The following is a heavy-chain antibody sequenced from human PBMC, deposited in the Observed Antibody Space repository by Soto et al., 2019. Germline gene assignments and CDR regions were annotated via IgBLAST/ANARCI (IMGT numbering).Heavy chain of an antibody. CDR3: VKGRNWASGSDY. Sequence: PGGSLRLSCAASGFTFSDYYMSWIRQAPGKGLEWVSYINSRSSSTNYADSVKGRFTISKDNAKNLLYLQMSSLTVEDTAVYYCVKGRNWASGSDYRGQGTLVTVSS. J-gene: IGHJ4*02. CDR2: INSRSSST. D-gene: IGHD7-27*01. CDR1: GFTFSDYY. V-gene: IGHV3-11*05.